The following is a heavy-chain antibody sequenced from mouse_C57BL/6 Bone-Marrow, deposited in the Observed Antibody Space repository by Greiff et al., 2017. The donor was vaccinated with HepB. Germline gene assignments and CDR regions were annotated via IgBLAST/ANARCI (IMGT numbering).Heavy chain of an antibody. Sequence: VQLQQPGAELVKPGASVKLSCKASGYTFTSYWMHWVKQSPGQGLEWIGMIHPNSGSTNYNEKFKSKATLTVDKSSSTAYMQLSSLTSEDSAVYYCARDYGSSHYVDYWGQGTTLKVSS. CDR3: ARDYGSSHYVDY. J-gene: IGHJ2*01. V-gene: IGHV1-64*01. CDR2: IHPNSGST. CDR1: GYTFTSYW. D-gene: IGHD1-1*01.